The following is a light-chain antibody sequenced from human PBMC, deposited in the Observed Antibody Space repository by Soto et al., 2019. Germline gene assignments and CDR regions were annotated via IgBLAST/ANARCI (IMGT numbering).Light chain of an antibody. V-gene: IGLV2-8*01. CDR1: SSDVGGYNY. J-gene: IGLJ1*01. Sequence: QSALTQPPSASGSPGQSVTISCTGTSSDVGGYNYVSWYQQHPGKAPKLMIYEVSKRPSGVPDRFSGSKSGNTASLTVSGLQAEDEADYYCSSYAGSILYVFGTGTKLTFL. CDR3: SSYAGSILYV. CDR2: EVS.